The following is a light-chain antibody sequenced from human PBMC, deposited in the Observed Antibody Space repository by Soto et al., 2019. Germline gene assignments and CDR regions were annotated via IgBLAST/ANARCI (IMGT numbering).Light chain of an antibody. CDR3: CSFASSSTFYV. CDR1: SSDFGLYNR. Sequence: QSVLTQPPSVSGSPGQSLTISCSGTSSDFGLYNRVSWYQQSPGTAPKLMIYDVSNRPSGVPDRFSVSRSGNTASLTISGLQAEDEADYYCCSFASSSTFYVFGTGTKVTVL. CDR2: DVS. V-gene: IGLV2-18*02. J-gene: IGLJ1*01.